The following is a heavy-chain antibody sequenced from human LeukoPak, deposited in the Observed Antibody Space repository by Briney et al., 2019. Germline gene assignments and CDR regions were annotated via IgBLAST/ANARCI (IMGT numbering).Heavy chain of an antibody. CDR1: VGSFSSYY. CDR3: ARGYYGSGSHCCHMDV. Sequence: PSETLPLTCAVYVGSFSSYYWSWIRQPPGKGLEWIGEINHSGSTNYNSSLKSRVTISVDTSKNQFSLKLSSVTAADTAVYYCARGYYGSGSHCCHMDVWGKGTTITVS. D-gene: IGHD3-10*01. V-gene: IGHV4-34*01. CDR2: INHSGST. J-gene: IGHJ6*03.